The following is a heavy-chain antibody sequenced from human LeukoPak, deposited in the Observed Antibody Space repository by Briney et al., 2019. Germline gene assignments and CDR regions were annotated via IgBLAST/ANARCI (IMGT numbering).Heavy chain of an antibody. CDR3: AAQGRYSSGWRADY. Sequence: PSETLSLTCTVSGGSISSYSWSWVRQPPGKGLEWIGYIHYSGSTNYNPSLKSRVTISVDTSKKQFSLKLSSVTAADTAVYYCAAQGRYSSGWRADYWGQGTLVTVSS. V-gene: IGHV4-59*01. CDR1: GGSISSYS. CDR2: IHYSGST. J-gene: IGHJ4*02. D-gene: IGHD6-19*01.